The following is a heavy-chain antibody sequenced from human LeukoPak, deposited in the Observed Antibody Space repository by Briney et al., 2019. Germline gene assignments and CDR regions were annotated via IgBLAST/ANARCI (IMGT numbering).Heavy chain of an antibody. V-gene: IGHV1-18*01. J-gene: IGHJ6*02. CDR1: GYTFTSYG. Sequence: ASVKVSCKASGYTFTSYGISWVRQAPGQGLEWMGWISAYNGNTNYAQKLRGRVTMTTDTSTSTAYMELRSLRSDDTAVYYCARDRGQWRYYYGMDVWGQGTTVTVSS. CDR3: ARDRGQWRYYYGMDV. D-gene: IGHD6-19*01. CDR2: ISAYNGNT.